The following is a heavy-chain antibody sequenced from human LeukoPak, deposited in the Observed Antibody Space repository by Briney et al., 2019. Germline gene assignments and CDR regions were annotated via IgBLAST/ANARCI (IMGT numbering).Heavy chain of an antibody. Sequence: GGSLRLSCVASGFTFSGSWMNWIRQPPGRGLEWVANLNPDGSAKRYVDSVKGRFTTSRDNAEASFYLEVNSLRDEDTAVYYCAAWYAESTQEHNLWGQGIRVTVSS. V-gene: IGHV3-7*01. CDR1: GFTFSGSW. J-gene: IGHJ4*02. D-gene: IGHD2-21*01. CDR3: AAWYAESTQEHNL. CDR2: LNPDGSAK.